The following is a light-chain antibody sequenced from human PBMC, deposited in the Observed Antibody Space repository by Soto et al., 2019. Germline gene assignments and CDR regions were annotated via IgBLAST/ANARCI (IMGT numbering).Light chain of an antibody. CDR3: QQYGSSPLT. J-gene: IGKJ4*01. Sequence: EIVLTQSPGTRSLSPGERATLSCRASQSVSSSYLAWYQQKPGQAPRLLIYGASSRATGIPDRFSGSGSGTDFTLTISRLEPEGFGAYYCQQYGSSPLTFGGGTKVEIK. CDR1: QSVSSSY. V-gene: IGKV3-20*01. CDR2: GAS.